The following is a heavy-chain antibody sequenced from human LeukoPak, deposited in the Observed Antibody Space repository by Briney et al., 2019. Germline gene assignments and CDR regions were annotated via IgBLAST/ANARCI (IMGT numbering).Heavy chain of an antibody. CDR1: GFTFSSYA. CDR2: ISGSGGST. CDR3: AKTLYYYDSSGHVDY. J-gene: IGHJ4*02. Sequence: RAGGSLRLSCAASGFTFSSYAMSWVRQAPGKGLEWVSAISGSGGSTYYADSVKGRFTISRDNSKNTLYLQMNSLRAEDTAVYYCAKTLYYYDSSGHVDYWGQGTLVTVSS. D-gene: IGHD3-22*01. V-gene: IGHV3-23*01.